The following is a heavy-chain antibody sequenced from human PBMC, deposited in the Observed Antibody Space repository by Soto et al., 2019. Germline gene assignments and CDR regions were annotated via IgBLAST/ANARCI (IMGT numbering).Heavy chain of an antibody. V-gene: IGHV1-46*03. Sequence: ASVKVSCKASGYTFTSYYMHWVRQAPGQGLEWMGIINPSGGSTSYAQKFQGRVTMTRDTSTSTVYMELSSLRSEDTAVYYCARDRLWFGELLYEDAFDIWGQGTMVTVSS. CDR1: GYTFTSYY. D-gene: IGHD3-10*01. CDR2: INPSGGST. J-gene: IGHJ3*02. CDR3: ARDRLWFGELLYEDAFDI.